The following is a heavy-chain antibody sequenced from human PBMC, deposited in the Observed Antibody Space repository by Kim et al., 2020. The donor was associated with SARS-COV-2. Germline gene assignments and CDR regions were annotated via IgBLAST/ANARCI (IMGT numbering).Heavy chain of an antibody. Sequence: GGSLRLSCAASGFTFRNAWMSWVRQAPGKGLEWVGRIKSKTDGGTTGYAAPVKGRFTASRDDSKNTLYLQMNSLKTEDTAVYYCTTDKTEAAPGRGNYWGQGTLVTVSS. CDR1: GFTFRNAW. J-gene: IGHJ4*02. CDR3: TTDKTEAAPGRGNY. V-gene: IGHV3-15*01. D-gene: IGHD6-6*01. CDR2: IKSKTDGGTT.